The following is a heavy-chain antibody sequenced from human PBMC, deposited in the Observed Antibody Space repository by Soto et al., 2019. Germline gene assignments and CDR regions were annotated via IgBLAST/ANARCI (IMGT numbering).Heavy chain of an antibody. Sequence: GGSLRLSCAASGFTFSRYSMHWVRQAPDKGLEWVAVISYDGSNKYYADSVKGRFTISRDNSKNTLYLQMNSLRAEDTAVYYCAKAADCTNGVCYEDGMDVWGQGTTVTVSS. CDR3: AKAADCTNGVCYEDGMDV. CDR2: ISYDGSNK. CDR1: GFTFSRYS. V-gene: IGHV3-30*18. J-gene: IGHJ6*02. D-gene: IGHD2-8*01.